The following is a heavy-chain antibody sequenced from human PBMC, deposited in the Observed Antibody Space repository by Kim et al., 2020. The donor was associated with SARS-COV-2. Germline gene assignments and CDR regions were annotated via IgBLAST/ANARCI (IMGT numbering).Heavy chain of an antibody. V-gene: IGHV3-23*01. D-gene: IGHD2-21*02. CDR1: GFSFSTYA. J-gene: IGHJ4*01. CDR3: AKDQVETATIGRFGY. CDR2: ISGSCGTT. Sequence: GGSLRLSCGASGFSFSTYAMSWVRQAPGMGLEWVSGISGSCGTTYYADSVKGRFTISRDNSKSMPYLQMNSLRAEDPAVYFCAKDQVETATIGRFGYW.